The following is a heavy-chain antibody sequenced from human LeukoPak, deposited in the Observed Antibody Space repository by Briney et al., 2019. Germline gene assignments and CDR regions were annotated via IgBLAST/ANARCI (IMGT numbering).Heavy chain of an antibody. CDR3: ARAERITMIVAFDY. J-gene: IGHJ4*02. V-gene: IGHV4-31*03. CDR2: IYYSGST. CDR1: GGSISSGGYY. D-gene: IGHD3-22*01. Sequence: SQTLSLTCTVSGGSISSGGYYWSWIRQHPGKGLEWIGYIYYSGSTYYNPSLKSRVTISVDTSKNQFSLKLSSVTAADTAVYYCARAERITMIVAFDYWGQGTLVTVSS.